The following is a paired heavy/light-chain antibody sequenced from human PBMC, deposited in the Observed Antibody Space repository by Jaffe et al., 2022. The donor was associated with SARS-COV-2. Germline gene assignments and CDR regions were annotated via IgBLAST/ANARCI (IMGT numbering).Heavy chain of an antibody. CDR3: ARDGSSSWYRGYDYYYMDV. J-gene: IGHJ6*03. Sequence: EVQLVESGGGLVKPGGSLRLSCAASGFTFSSYSMNWVRQAPGKGLEWVSSIDSTSSYIYYADSVKGRFTISRDNAKNSLYLQMNSLRAEDTAVYYCARDGSSSWYRGYDYYYMDVWGKGTTVTVSS. CDR2: IDSTSSYI. CDR1: GFTFSSYS. V-gene: IGHV3-21*01. D-gene: IGHD6-13*01.
Light chain of an antibody. CDR3: DSRDSSGNHVV. CDR2: GKN. J-gene: IGLJ2*01. CDR1: SLRSYY. Sequence: SSELTQDPAVSVALGQTVRITCQGDSLRSYYATWYQQKPGQAPVLVIYGKNNRPSGIPDRFSGSSSGNSASLTITGAQAEDEADYYCDSRDSSGNHVVFGGGTKLTVL. V-gene: IGLV3-19*01.